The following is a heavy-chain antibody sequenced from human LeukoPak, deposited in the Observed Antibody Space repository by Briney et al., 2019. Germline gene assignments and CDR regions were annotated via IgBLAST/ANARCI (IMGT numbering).Heavy chain of an antibody. D-gene: IGHD3-22*01. CDR1: GFTFSNCA. J-gene: IGHJ4*02. V-gene: IGHV3-23*01. CDR2: ISGSAGST. CDR3: AKRNYDTSDYYYFDY. Sequence: GGSLRLSCAASGFTFSNCAMSWVRQAPGKGLEWVSGISGSAGSTDYADSVKGRFTISRDNSKNMLFLQTNSLRAEDTAVYYCAKRNYDTSDYYYFDYWGQGTLVTVSS.